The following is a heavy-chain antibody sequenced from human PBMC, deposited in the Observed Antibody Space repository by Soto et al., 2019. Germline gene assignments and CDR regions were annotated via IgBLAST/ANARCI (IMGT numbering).Heavy chain of an antibody. V-gene: IGHV4-34*01. J-gene: IGHJ4*02. CDR3: AREWCCLQRDLLDY. CDR1: GGSFSGYY. CDR2: INHSGST. D-gene: IGHD2-15*01. Sequence: SETLSLTCAVYGGSFSGYYWSWIRQPPGKGLEWIGEINHSGSTNYNPSLKSRVTISVDTSKNQFSLKLSSVTAADTAVYYCAREWCCLQRDLLDYWGQGTLVTGSS.